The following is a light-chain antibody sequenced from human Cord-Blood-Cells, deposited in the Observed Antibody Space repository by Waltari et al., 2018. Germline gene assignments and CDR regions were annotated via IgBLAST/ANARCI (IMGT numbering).Light chain of an antibody. Sequence: DIQMTKSPSSLSASVGDRVTITCRASQSISSYLNWYQQKPGKAPKLLVYAASSLQSGVPSWFSGSGSGTDFTLTISSLQPEDFATYYCQQSYSTPLTFGGGTKVEIK. CDR3: QQSYSTPLT. J-gene: IGKJ4*01. V-gene: IGKV1-39*01. CDR2: AAS. CDR1: QSISSY.